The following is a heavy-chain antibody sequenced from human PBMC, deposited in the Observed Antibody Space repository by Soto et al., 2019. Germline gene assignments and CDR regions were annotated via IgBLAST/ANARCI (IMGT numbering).Heavy chain of an antibody. CDR1: GGSISSYY. D-gene: IGHD3-3*01. CDR3: ARAGFWSGYYYDGMDV. Sequence: QVQLQESGPGLVKPSETLSLTCTVSGGSISSYYWSWIRQPPGKGLEWIGYIYYSGSTNYNPSLKSRVTISVDTSKTQFSLKLRSVTAADTAVYYCARAGFWSGYYYDGMDVWGQGTTVTVSS. CDR2: IYYSGST. V-gene: IGHV4-59*01. J-gene: IGHJ6*02.